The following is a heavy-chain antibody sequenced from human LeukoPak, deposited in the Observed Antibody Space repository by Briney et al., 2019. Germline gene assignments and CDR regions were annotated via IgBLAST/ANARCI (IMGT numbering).Heavy chain of an antibody. V-gene: IGHV3-15*01. Sequence: PGGTLRLSCAASGVTFSVTWMSWVRQAPGRGLEWVGRIKNKVTGGTTDYAARVAGRFTISRDDSKNMLYPQMSSLKTEDTGVYYCVRGAPQADVFAIWGEGTMVTVSS. CDR1: GVTFSVTW. CDR2: IKNKVTGGTT. J-gene: IGHJ3*02. D-gene: IGHD1-26*01. CDR3: VRGAPQADVFAI.